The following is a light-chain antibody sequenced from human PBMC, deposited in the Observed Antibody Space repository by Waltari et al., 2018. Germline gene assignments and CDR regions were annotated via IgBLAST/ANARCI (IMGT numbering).Light chain of an antibody. V-gene: IGLV4-69*01. CDR3: QTGGHGTWV. Sequence: HLVLTQSPSASASLGASVKLPCTPSSGHSSTIIAWLRPKPEKGPRYVMKVNSDGRHSKGDEIPDRFSGSSSGAERYLTISTGQSEDEADYYCQTGGHGTWVFGGGTKLTVL. CDR2: VNSDGRH. J-gene: IGLJ3*02. CDR1: SGHSSTI.